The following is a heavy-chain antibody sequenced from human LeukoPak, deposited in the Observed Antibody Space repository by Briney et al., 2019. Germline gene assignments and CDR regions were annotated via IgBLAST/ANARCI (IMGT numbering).Heavy chain of an antibody. V-gene: IGHV1-2*02. Sequence: ASVKVSCRASGYTFTAYYIHWVRQAPGPGLEWMGWINPNSGDTTLPQRFQGRVTMTRDTSIITAYMELSSLTSDDTGMYYCARGPTLGLDIWGQGTMVTVSS. CDR1: GYTFTAYY. J-gene: IGHJ3*02. CDR2: INPNSGDT. CDR3: ARGPTLGLDI.